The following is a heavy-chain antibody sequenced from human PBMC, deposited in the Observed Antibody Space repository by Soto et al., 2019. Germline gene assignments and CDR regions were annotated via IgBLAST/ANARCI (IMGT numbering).Heavy chain of an antibody. CDR2: IWYDGSNK. Sequence: PGGSLRLSCAASGFTFSSYGMHWVRQAPGKGLEWVAVIWYDGSNKYYADSVKGRFTISRDNSKNTLYLQMNSLRAEDTAVYYCARDFGCSSTSCYEAYYYGMDVWGQGTTVTVSS. CDR1: GFTFSSYG. CDR3: ARDFGCSSTSCYEAYYYGMDV. J-gene: IGHJ6*02. D-gene: IGHD2-2*01. V-gene: IGHV3-33*01.